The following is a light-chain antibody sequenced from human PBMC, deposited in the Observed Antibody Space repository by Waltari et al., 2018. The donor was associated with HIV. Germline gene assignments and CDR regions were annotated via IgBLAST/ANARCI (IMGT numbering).Light chain of an antibody. V-gene: IGKV4-1*01. CDR3: QQYYGATQT. Sequence: DFVMTQSPHSLAVSLGERATFNCKSSRSLLSSSDNKNYLAWYQKKPGQPPKLLISSASNRESGVPDRFSGSGSGTDFTLTISSLQPEDVAVYYCQQYYGATQTFGQGTKVEIK. J-gene: IGKJ2*01. CDR2: SAS. CDR1: RSLLSSSDNKNY.